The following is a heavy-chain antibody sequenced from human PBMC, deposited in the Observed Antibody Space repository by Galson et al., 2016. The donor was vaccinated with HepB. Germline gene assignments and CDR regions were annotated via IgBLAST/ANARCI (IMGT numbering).Heavy chain of an antibody. J-gene: IGHJ5*02. CDR2: VNTNTGDP. CDR3: ARQTFYDFWSGYPYDT. V-gene: IGHV7-4-1*01. CDR1: GFTFSNSA. Sequence: SVKVSCKASGFTFSNSAINWVRQAPGQGLEWMGWVNTNTGDPTHAQGFTGRFVFSWDTSVTTAYLQISGLKAEDSAVYYCARQTFYDFWSGYPYDTWGQGTLVTVSS. D-gene: IGHD3-3*01.